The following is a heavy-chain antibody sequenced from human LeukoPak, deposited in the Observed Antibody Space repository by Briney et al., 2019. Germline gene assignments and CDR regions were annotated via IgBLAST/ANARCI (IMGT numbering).Heavy chain of an antibody. CDR2: ISTYNGNT. D-gene: IGHD4-17*01. CDR3: GRERDGDYLAY. V-gene: IGHV1-18*01. CDR1: GYPFTTYV. J-gene: IGHJ4*02. Sequence: ASVKVSCKASGYPFTTYVITWVRQAPGQGLEWMGWISTYNGNTIYAQKLQGRVTMTTDTSTNTAYMELRSLRSDDTAVYYCGRERDGDYLAYWGQGTLVTVSS.